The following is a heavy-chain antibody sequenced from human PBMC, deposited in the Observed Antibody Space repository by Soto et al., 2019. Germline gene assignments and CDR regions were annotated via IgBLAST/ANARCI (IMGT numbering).Heavy chain of an antibody. CDR3: AKRRNWNVHYCMDV. CDR1: GFTFSSYA. V-gene: IGHV3-23*01. CDR2: ISGSGGST. J-gene: IGHJ6*02. Sequence: EVQLLESGGGLVQPGGSLRLSCAASGFTFSSYAMSWVRQAPGKGLEWVSAISGSGGSTYYADSVKGRFTISRDNSKDTLDRQIDCLRAEDTAVYYCAKRRNWNVHYCMDVWGQGTTVIVSS. D-gene: IGHD1-1*01.